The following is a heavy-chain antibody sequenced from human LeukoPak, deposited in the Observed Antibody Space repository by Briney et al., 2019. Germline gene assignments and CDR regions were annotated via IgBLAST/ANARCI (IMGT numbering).Heavy chain of an antibody. CDR3: ARQYRPDPFDYYYGMDV. CDR1: GGSISGGSYY. CDR2: IYTSGST. V-gene: IGHV4-61*02. Sequence: SQTLSLTRTVSGGSISGGSYYWSWIRQPAGKGLEWIGRIYTSGSTNYNPSLKSRVTISVDTSKNQFSLKLSSVTAADTAVYYCARQYRPDPFDYYYGMDVWGQGTTVTVSS. D-gene: IGHD1-14*01. J-gene: IGHJ6*02.